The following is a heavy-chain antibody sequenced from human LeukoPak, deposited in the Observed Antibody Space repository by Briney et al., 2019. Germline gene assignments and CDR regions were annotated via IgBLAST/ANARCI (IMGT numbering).Heavy chain of an antibody. CDR3: AKLYSSSTSCSRGGYFDY. CDR2: ISGIGGIT. Sequence: GGSLRLSCAASGFTFSSCSMNWVRQAPGKGLEWVSIISGIGGITYYPDSVKGRFTISRDNSKNTLYLQMNSLRAEDTAVYYCAKLYSSSTSCSRGGYFDYWGRGTLVTVSS. V-gene: IGHV3-23*01. D-gene: IGHD2-2*01. J-gene: IGHJ4*02. CDR1: GFTFSSCS.